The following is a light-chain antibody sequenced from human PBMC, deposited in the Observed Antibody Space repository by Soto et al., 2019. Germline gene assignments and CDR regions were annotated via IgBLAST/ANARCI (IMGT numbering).Light chain of an antibody. CDR3: QQSYSSPYI. Sequence: DIQMTQSPSSLSASVGDRINITCRASQSISRYLKWYQQKPGKAPKLLIYAASPLQSGVPSRFSGSGSGTDFALTISRRQPEDCAAYYCQQSYSSPYIVGPGTKLEI. CDR1: QSISRY. V-gene: IGKV1-39*01. CDR2: AAS. J-gene: IGKJ2*01.